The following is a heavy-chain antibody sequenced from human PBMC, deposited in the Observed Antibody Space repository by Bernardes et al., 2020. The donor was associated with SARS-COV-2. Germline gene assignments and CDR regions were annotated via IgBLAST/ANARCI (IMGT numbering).Heavy chain of an antibody. V-gene: IGHV5-51*01. D-gene: IGHD2-8*01. J-gene: IGHJ6*02. CDR3: ARPSGCTNTMCHSDYFYHYAMDV. CDR1: GYTFTDYW. Sequence: GESLKISCKGSGYTFTDYWIAWVRQLPGRGLEWIGVVHPDDYRTRYSPSFQGQVTISVDRSINSAYLQWSSLKSSDTAMFYCARPSGCTNTMCHSDYFYHYAMDVWGQGTTVTVSS. CDR2: VHPDDYRT.